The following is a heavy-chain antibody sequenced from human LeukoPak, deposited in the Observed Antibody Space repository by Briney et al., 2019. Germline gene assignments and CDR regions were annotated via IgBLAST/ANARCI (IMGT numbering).Heavy chain of an antibody. V-gene: IGHV4-39*01. CDR3: ARHTGDSSGYYYVFRGWFDP. J-gene: IGHJ5*02. D-gene: IGHD3-22*01. CDR1: GGSISSSSYY. CDR2: IYYSGST. Sequence: KTSETLSLTCTVSGGSISSSSYYWGWIRQPPGKGLEWIGSIYYSGSTYYNPSLKSRVTISVDTSKNQFSLKLSSVTAADTAVYYCARHTGDSSGYYYVFRGWFDPWGQGTLVTVS.